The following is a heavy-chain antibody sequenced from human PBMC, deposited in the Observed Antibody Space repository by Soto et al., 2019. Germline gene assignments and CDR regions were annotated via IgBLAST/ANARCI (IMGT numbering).Heavy chain of an antibody. CDR3: AREIYYDSSGYPLYFDY. CDR2: IWYDGSNK. V-gene: IGHV3-33*01. J-gene: IGHJ4*02. Sequence: QVQLVESGGGVVQPGSSLRLSCAASGFTFSSYGMHWVRQAPGKGLEWVAVIWYDGSNKYYADSVKGRFTISRDNSKNTLYQQMNSLRAEDTAVYYCAREIYYDSSGYPLYFDYWGQGTLVTVSS. D-gene: IGHD3-22*01. CDR1: GFTFSSYG.